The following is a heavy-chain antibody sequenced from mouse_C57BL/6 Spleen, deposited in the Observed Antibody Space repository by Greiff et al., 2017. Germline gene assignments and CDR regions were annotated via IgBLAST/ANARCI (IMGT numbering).Heavy chain of an antibody. CDR1: GFTFSDYG. CDR2: ISSGSSTI. Sequence: EVQRVESGGGLVKPGGSLKLSCAASGFTFSDYGMHWVRQAPEKGLEWVAYISSGSSTIYYADTVKGRFTISRDNAKNTLFLQMTSLRSEDTAMYDGAREGHYDYLAWFAYWGQGTLVTVSA. CDR3: AREGHYDYLAWFAY. V-gene: IGHV5-17*01. D-gene: IGHD2-4*01. J-gene: IGHJ3*01.